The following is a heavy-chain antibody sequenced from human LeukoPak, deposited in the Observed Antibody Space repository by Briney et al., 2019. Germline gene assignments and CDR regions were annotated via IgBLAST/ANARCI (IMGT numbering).Heavy chain of an antibody. CDR3: ARDSYYDSSGYYSDY. J-gene: IGHJ4*02. CDR2: IIPIFGTA. D-gene: IGHD3-22*01. CDR1: GGTFSSYA. Sequence: SVKVSCKASGGTFSSYAMSWVRQAPGQGLEWMGGIIPIFGTANYAQKFQGRVTITADESTSTAYMELSSLRSEDTAVYYCARDSYYDSSGYYSDYWGQGSLVTVSS. V-gene: IGHV1-69*13.